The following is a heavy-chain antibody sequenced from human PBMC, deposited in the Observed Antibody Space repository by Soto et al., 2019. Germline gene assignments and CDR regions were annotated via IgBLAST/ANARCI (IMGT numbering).Heavy chain of an antibody. Sequence: SVKVSCKASRGTFSSYTISWVRQAPGQGLEWMGRIIPILGIANYEQKFQGRVTITADKSTSTAYMELSSLRSEDTAVYYCATMTTVTTGGYWGQGTLVTVSS. V-gene: IGHV1-69*02. CDR2: IIPILGIA. CDR1: RGTFSSYT. J-gene: IGHJ4*02. CDR3: ATMTTVTTGGY. D-gene: IGHD4-17*01.